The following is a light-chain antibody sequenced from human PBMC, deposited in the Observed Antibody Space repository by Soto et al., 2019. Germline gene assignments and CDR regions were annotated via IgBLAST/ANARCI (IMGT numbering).Light chain of an antibody. CDR1: QSVNNNF. Sequence: DIGLTQSPGTLSLSPGERATLSCRASQSVNNNFLAWYQQKPGQAPRLLIYGASSRATVIPDRFSGSGSGTDFTLTINRLDPEDFAVYYCQHYVTYPLTFGGGTNVEIK. CDR2: GAS. V-gene: IGKV3-20*01. CDR3: QHYVTYPLT. J-gene: IGKJ4*01.